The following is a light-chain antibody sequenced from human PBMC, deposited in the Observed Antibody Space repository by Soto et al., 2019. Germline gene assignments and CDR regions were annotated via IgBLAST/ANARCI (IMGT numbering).Light chain of an antibody. CDR1: QGISTY. CDR2: AAS. J-gene: IGKJ3*01. V-gene: IGKV1-27*01. Sequence: DIQMTQSPSSLSASIGDRVTITCRASQGISTYLAWYQHKPGKVPKLLIYAASTLQSGVPSRFSGSGSGTDFTLTINNLQPEDAATYYCQKHNGAPFTFGPGTKVDIK. CDR3: QKHNGAPFT.